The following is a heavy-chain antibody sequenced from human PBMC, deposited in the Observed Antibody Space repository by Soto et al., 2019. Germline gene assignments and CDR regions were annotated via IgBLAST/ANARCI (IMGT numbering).Heavy chain of an antibody. CDR3: ARSRGTGTYAHYCDP. CDR1: GGSISSGDYY. J-gene: IGHJ5*02. V-gene: IGHV4-31*03. Sequence: QVQLQESGPALVKPSQTLSLTCTASGGSISSGDYYWSWMRQHPGKGLEWIGYIYYSGSTYYNPPIKSRVTTSVDTSNNRFYPQLSSVTAADTAVYYRARSRGTGTYAHYCDPWGPCTLATVAS. D-gene: IGHD1-1*01. CDR2: IYYSGST.